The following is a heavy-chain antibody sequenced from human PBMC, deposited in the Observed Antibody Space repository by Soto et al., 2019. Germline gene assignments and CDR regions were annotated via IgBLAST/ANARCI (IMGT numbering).Heavy chain of an antibody. Sequence: QITLNESGPTQVKPRQTLTLTCTFSGFSLTTSGVGVGWIRQSPGKAPEWLALIYWDDDKRYSPSLKSRLTITKDTSKNQVVLTMGDLDPADTATYYCAHRVLRTVFGLVTTTAIYFDFWAREPRSPSP. V-gene: IGHV2-5*02. J-gene: IGHJ4*02. CDR1: GFSLTTSGVG. CDR2: IYWDDDK. D-gene: IGHD3-3*01. CDR3: AHRVLRTVFGLVTTTAIYFDF.